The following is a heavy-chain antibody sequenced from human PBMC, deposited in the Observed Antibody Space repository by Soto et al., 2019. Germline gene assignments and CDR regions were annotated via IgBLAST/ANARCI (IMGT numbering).Heavy chain of an antibody. CDR3: ARGEGGPRWGSIDY. CDR2: INPNSGGT. J-gene: IGHJ4*02. Sequence: QVQLVQSGAEVKKPGASVKVSCKASGYTFTGYYMHWVRQAPGQGLEWMGWINPNSGGTNYAQEFPGWVTMTRDTSISTAYMELSRLRSDDTAVYYCARGEGGPRWGSIDYWGQGTLVTVSS. D-gene: IGHD2-21*01. V-gene: IGHV1-2*04. CDR1: GYTFTGYY.